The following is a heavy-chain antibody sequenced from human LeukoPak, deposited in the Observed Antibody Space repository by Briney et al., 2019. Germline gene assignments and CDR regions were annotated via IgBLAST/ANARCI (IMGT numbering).Heavy chain of an antibody. J-gene: IGHJ5*02. V-gene: IGHV3-23*01. CDR3: AKGGLVHRFDP. CDR1: GFIFSSYG. Sequence: GGTLRLSCAASGFIFSSYGMSWVRQAPGKGLEWVSAISGSGGSTYYADSVKGRFTISRDNSKNTLYLQMNSLRADDTAVYYCAKGGLVHRFDPWGRGTLVTVSS. CDR2: ISGSGGST.